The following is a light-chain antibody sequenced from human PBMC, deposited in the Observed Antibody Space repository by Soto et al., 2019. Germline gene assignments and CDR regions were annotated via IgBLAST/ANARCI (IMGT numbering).Light chain of an antibody. J-gene: IGLJ1*01. Sequence: QSALTQPASVSGAPGQSIAISCTGTSSDVGGYNYVSWYQHHPGKAPKLMIYDVSNRPSGVSNRFSGSKSGNTASLTISGLQAEDEADFYCSSYTSSSTLSYAFGTGTKVTVL. CDR1: SSDVGGYNY. CDR2: DVS. CDR3: SSYTSSSTLSYA. V-gene: IGLV2-14*03.